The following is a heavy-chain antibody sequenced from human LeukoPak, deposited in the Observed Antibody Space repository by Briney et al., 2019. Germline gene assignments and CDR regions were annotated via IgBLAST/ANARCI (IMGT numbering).Heavy chain of an antibody. D-gene: IGHD3-10*01. CDR3: ARAPPQSLWFGECID. V-gene: IGHV3-30-3*01. CDR2: ISYDGSNK. Sequence: GASLRLSCAASGFTFSSYAMSWVRQAPGKGLEWVAVISYDGSNKYYADSVKGRFTISRDNSKNTLYLQMNSLRAEDTAVYYCARAPPQSLWFGECIDWGQGTLVTVSS. J-gene: IGHJ4*02. CDR1: GFTFSSYA.